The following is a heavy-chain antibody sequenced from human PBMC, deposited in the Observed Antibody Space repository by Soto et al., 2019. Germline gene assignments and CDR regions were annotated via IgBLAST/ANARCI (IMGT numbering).Heavy chain of an antibody. CDR2: IKQDGSEK. V-gene: IGHV3-7*01. CDR3: ARWYSSSWRHYYYYMDV. D-gene: IGHD6-13*01. J-gene: IGHJ6*03. Sequence: GGSLRLSCAASGFTFSSYWMSWVRQAPGKGLEWVANIKQDGSEKYYVDSVKGRFTISRDNAKNSLYLQMNSLRAEDTAVYYCARWYSSSWRHYYYYMDVWGKGTTVTVSS. CDR1: GFTFSSYW.